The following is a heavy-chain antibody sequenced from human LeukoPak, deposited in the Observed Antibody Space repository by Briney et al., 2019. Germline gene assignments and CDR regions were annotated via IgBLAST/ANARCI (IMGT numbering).Heavy chain of an antibody. J-gene: IGHJ4*02. D-gene: IGHD6-13*01. CDR1: GFAFSNYA. CDR3: AKGGWIAAAGGYFDY. CDR2: ISGFNT. V-gene: IGHV3-23*01. Sequence: PGGSLRLSCTTSGFAFSNYAMNWVRQAPGKGPEWVSGISGFNTYYADSVKGRFTIFRDNSKNVLYLQMDRLRAEDTAVYSCAKGGWIAAAGGYFDYWGQGTLVTVSS.